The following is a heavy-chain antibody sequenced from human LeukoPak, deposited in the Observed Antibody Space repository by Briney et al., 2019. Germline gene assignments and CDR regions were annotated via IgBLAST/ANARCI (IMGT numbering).Heavy chain of an antibody. J-gene: IGHJ4*02. D-gene: IGHD6-6*01. CDR3: AKERGSSGYFDY. V-gene: IGHV3-43*01. CDR1: GFTFGDYT. Sequence: PGGSLRLSCTASGFTFGDYTMHWVRQAPGKGLEWVSLLSWNGITTYYADSVKGRFTISRDNSKNSLYLQMNSLITEDTALYYCAKERGSSGYFDYWGQGTLVTVSS. CDR2: LSWNGITT.